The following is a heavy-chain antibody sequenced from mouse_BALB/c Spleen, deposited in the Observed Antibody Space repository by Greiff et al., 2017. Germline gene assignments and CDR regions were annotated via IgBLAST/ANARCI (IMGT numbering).Heavy chain of an antibody. V-gene: IGHV5-17*02. CDR3: ERDGSSYDAMDY. D-gene: IGHD1-1*01. J-gene: IGHJ4*01. CDR1: GFTFSSFG. CDR2: ISSGSSTI. Sequence: EVHLVESGGGLVQPGGSRKLSCAASGFTFSSFGMHWVRQAPEKGLEWVAYISSGSSTIYYADTVKGRFTISRDNPKNTLFLQMTSMRSEDTAMYYCERDGSSYDAMDYWGQGTSVTVSA.